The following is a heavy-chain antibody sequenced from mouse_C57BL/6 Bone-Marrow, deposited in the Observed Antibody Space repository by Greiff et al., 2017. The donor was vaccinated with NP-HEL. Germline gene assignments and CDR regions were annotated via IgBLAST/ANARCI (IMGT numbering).Heavy chain of an antibody. CDR2: IHPNSGST. Sequence: QVQLQQPGAELVKPGASVKLSCKASGYTFTSYWMHWVKQRPGQGLEWIGMIHPNSGSTNYNEKFKSKATLTVDKSSSTAYMQLSSLTSEDSAVYYCARSYEEGAMDYWGQGTSVTVSS. CDR3: ARSYEEGAMDY. V-gene: IGHV1-64*01. D-gene: IGHD2-3*01. J-gene: IGHJ4*01. CDR1: GYTFTSYW.